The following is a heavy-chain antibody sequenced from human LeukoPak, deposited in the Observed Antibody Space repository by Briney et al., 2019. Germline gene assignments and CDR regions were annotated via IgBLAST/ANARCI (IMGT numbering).Heavy chain of an antibody. CDR3: ARDQGWQQFDY. Sequence: GGSLRLSCAASGFTFSSSWMTWVHQAPGKGLERVANIKEDGSETYYVDSVKGRFTISRDNAKNSLYLQMNSLRAADTAVYYCARDQGWQQFDYWGRGTLVTVSS. V-gene: IGHV3-7*05. D-gene: IGHD4-23*01. CDR1: GFTFSSSW. CDR2: IKEDGSET. J-gene: IGHJ4*02.